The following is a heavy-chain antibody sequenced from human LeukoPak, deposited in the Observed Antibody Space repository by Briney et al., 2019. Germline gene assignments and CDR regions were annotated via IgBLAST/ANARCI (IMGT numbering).Heavy chain of an antibody. Sequence: GSLVLSCAASGFTSSNYWMSWVRQAPGRGLEWVANIRQDGSEKYCVDSVKGRFTISRDNAKNTLFLQMNSLRAEDTAVYFCARELVVRACDYFDNWGQGTLVSSSS. D-gene: IGHD2-2*01. CDR3: ARELVVRACDYFDN. CDR1: GFTSSNYW. V-gene: IGHV3-7*01. CDR2: IRQDGSEK. J-gene: IGHJ4*02.